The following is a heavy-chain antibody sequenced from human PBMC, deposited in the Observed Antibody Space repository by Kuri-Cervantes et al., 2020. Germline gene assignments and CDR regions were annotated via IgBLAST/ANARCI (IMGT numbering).Heavy chain of an antibody. CDR1: GGSVSSGSYY. J-gene: IGHJ6*03. V-gene: IGHV4-61*01. CDR3: ARGRYYYYYMDV. CDR2: IYYSGST. Sequence: SETLSLTCTVSGGSVSSGSYYWSWIRQPPGKGLEWIGYIYYSGSTNYNPSLKSRVTISVDTSKNQFSLKLSSETAADTAVYYCARGRYYYYYMDVWGKGTTVTVSS. D-gene: IGHD3-10*01.